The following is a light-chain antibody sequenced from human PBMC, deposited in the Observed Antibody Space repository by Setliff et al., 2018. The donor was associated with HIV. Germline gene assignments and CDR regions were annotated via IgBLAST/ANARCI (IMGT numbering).Light chain of an antibody. Sequence: QSVLTQPASVSGSPGQSITISCTGTTSDVGSYNFVSWYQQHPGKAPKLMISAVSNRPSGVSNRFSGSKSGYTASLTISGLQAEDEADYYCSSYTSSTPLYVFGTGTKVTVL. J-gene: IGLJ1*01. CDR3: SSYTSSTPLYV. V-gene: IGLV2-14*03. CDR2: AVS. CDR1: TSDVGSYNF.